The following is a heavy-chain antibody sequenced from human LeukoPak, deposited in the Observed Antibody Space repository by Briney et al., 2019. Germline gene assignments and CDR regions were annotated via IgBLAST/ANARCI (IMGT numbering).Heavy chain of an antibody. CDR3: ARVFSGTYLNYHHFDY. CDR2: ITSSSSYI. D-gene: IGHD1-26*01. V-gene: IGHV3-21*01. CDR1: GFTFSSYT. J-gene: IGHJ4*02. Sequence: GGSLRLSCAASGFTFSSYTMNWVRQAPGKGLEWVSSITSSSSYIYYADSVKGRFTVSRNNAKNSLYLQMNNLGAEGTAVYYCARVFSGTYLNYHHFDYWGQGTLVTVSS.